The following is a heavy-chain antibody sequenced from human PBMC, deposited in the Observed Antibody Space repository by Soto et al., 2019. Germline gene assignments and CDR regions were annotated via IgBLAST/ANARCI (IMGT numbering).Heavy chain of an antibody. D-gene: IGHD3-10*01. J-gene: IGHJ4*02. CDR1: GYTFTGYY. CDR3: ARDTGGLYYFDY. Sequence: GASVKVSCKASGYTFTGYYMHWVRQAPGQGLEWMGWVNPNSGGTNYAQKFQGRVTMTRDTSISTAYMELSRLRSDDTAVYYCARDTGGLYYFDYWGQGTLVTVSS. CDR2: VNPNSGGT. V-gene: IGHV1-2*02.